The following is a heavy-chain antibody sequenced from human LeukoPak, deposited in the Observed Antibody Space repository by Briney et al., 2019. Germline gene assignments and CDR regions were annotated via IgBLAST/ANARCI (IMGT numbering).Heavy chain of an antibody. V-gene: IGHV1-69*04. CDR1: GGTFSSYT. J-gene: IGHJ4*02. Sequence: ASVKVSCKASGGTFSSYTISWMRQAPGQGLEWMGRIIPILGITNYAQKFQGRVTITADKSTSTAYMELSSLRSEDTAVYYCARDMKKSPSPYGSVFDYWGQGTLVTVSS. CDR2: IIPILGIT. D-gene: IGHD4-17*01. CDR3: ARDMKKSPSPYGSVFDY.